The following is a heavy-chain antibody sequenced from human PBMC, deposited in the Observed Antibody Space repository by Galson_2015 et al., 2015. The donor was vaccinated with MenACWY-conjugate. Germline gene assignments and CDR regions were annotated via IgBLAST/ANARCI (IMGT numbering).Heavy chain of an antibody. J-gene: IGHJ4*02. D-gene: IGHD2-15*01. CDR3: ARSGGGYCSGGSCYYDY. V-gene: IGHV7-4-1*02. CDR1: GYTFTSSA. CDR2: INTDTGNP. Sequence: SVKVSCKASGYTFTSSAMNWVRQAPRQGLEWMGWINTDTGNPTYAQGFTGRFVFSLDTSVSTAYLQISSLKAEDTAVYYCARSGGGYCSGGSCYYDYWGQGTLVTVSS.